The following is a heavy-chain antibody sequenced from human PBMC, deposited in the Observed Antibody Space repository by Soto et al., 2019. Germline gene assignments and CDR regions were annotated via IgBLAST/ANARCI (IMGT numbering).Heavy chain of an antibody. CDR2: ISGSGGST. Sequence: GSLRLSCAASGFTFSSYAMSWVRQAPGKGLEWVSAISGSGGSTYYADSVKGRFTIPRDNSKNTLYLQMNSLRAEDTAVYYCAKRGSSWSAGEYYFDYWGQGTLVTVSS. CDR1: GFTFSSYA. V-gene: IGHV3-23*01. J-gene: IGHJ4*02. CDR3: AKRGSSWSAGEYYFDY. D-gene: IGHD6-13*01.